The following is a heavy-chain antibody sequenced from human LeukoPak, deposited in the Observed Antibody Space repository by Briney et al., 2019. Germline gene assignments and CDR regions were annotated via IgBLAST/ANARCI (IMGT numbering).Heavy chain of an antibody. V-gene: IGHV3-30*04. Sequence: GRSLRLSCAASGFIFSSYALHWVRQAPGKGLEWVGVISYDGNNIYYADSVKGRFTISRDNAKTSLYLQMNSLRAEDTAVYYCARDLSGVAGYTYGRGIDYWGQGTLVTVSS. CDR1: GFIFSSYA. J-gene: IGHJ4*02. D-gene: IGHD5-18*01. CDR3: ARDLSGVAGYTYGRGIDY. CDR2: ISYDGNNI.